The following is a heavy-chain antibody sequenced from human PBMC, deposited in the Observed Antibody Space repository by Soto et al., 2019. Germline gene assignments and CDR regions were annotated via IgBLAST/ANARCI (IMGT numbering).Heavy chain of an antibody. CDR3: ARELELNWFDP. D-gene: IGHD1-7*01. CDR2: ISAYNGNT. V-gene: IGHV1-18*01. Sequence: ASVKVSCKASGYTLSSYGISWVRQAPGQGLEWMGWISAYNGNTNYAQKLQGRVTMTTDTSTSAAYMELRSLRSDDTAVYYCARELELNWFDPWGQGTLVTVSS. J-gene: IGHJ5*02. CDR1: GYTLSSYG.